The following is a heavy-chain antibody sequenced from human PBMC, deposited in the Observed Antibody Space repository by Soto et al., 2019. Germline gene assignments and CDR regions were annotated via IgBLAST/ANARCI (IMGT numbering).Heavy chain of an antibody. CDR3: ARDLKGYCSSTSCEGYYYYYGMDV. CDR1: GGSISSSNW. Sequence: SETLSLTCAVSGGSISSSNWWSWVRQPPGKGLEWIGEIYHSGSTNYNPSLKSRVTISVDKSKNQFSLKLSSVTAADTAVYYCARDLKGYCSSTSCEGYYYYYGMDVWGQGTTVTISS. D-gene: IGHD2-2*01. CDR2: IYHSGST. J-gene: IGHJ6*02. V-gene: IGHV4-4*02.